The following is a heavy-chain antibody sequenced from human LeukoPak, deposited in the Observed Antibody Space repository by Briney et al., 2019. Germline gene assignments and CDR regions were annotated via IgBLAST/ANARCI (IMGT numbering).Heavy chain of an antibody. J-gene: IGHJ4*02. V-gene: IGHV3-23*01. CDR2: ISGSGGST. CDR1: GFSFSSNA. D-gene: IGHD2-15*01. CDR3: AKDRGVVVVVTADY. Sequence: PGGSLRLSCAASGFSFSSNAMTWVRQAPGKGLEWVSTISGSGGSTYYADSVKGRFTISRDNSMNTVYLQMNSLRVEDTAVYYCAKDRGVVVVVTADYWGQGTLVTVAS.